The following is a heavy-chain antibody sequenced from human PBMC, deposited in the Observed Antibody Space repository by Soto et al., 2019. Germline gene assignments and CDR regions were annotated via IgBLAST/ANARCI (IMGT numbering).Heavy chain of an antibody. D-gene: IGHD3-22*01. Sequence: ASVKVSCKASGYTFTGYYMHWVRQAPGQGLEWMGWINPNSGDTNYAQKFQGRVTMTRDTSISTAYMDLSRLRSDDTAVYYCERVHTYYYDSGSFHYWGQGTLVTVSS. J-gene: IGHJ4*02. CDR1: GYTFTGYY. CDR2: INPNSGDT. CDR3: ERVHTYYYDSGSFHY. V-gene: IGHV1-2*02.